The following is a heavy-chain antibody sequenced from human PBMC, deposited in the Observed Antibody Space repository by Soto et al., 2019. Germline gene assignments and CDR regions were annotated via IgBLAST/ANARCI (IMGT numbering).Heavy chain of an antibody. CDR1: GYTFTSYG. D-gene: IGHD3-3*01. CDR3: ARDTDLGGYDFWSGYSYYFDY. Sequence: ASVKVSCKASGYTFTSYGISWVRQAPGQGHERIGWISAYNGNTNYAQKLQGRVTMTTDTSTSTAYTELRSLRSDDTAVYYCARDTDLGGYDFWSGYSYYFDYWGQGTLVTVSS. J-gene: IGHJ4*02. CDR2: ISAYNGNT. V-gene: IGHV1-18*01.